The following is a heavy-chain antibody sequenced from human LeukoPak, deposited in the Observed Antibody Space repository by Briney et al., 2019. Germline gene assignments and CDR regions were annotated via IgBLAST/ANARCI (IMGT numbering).Heavy chain of an antibody. CDR3: ARGVHYDFWSGYDTSVGPGAFDI. Sequence: PSETLSLTCTVSGGSISSHYWSWIRQPPGKGLEWIGYIYYSGSTNYNPSLKSRVTMSVDTSKNQFSLKLSSVTAADTAVYYCARGVHYDFWSGYDTSVGPGAFDIWAKGQWSPSLQ. V-gene: IGHV4-59*11. CDR1: GGSISSHY. J-gene: IGHJ3*02. D-gene: IGHD3-3*01. CDR2: IYYSGST.